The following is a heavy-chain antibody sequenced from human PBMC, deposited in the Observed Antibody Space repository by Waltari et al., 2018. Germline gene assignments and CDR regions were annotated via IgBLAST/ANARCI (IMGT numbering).Heavy chain of an antibody. J-gene: IGHJ4*02. CDR2: IIPSLGIA. Sequence: QVQLVQSGAEVKKPGSSVKVSCKASGGTFSSYALSWVRQAPGQGLEWMGGIIPSLGIANYAQKFQGRVTITADESTSTAYMELSSLRSEDTAVYYCASKGKGQTFDYWGQGTLVTVSS. CDR3: ASKGKGQTFDY. CDR1: GGTFSSYA. V-gene: IGHV1-69*04.